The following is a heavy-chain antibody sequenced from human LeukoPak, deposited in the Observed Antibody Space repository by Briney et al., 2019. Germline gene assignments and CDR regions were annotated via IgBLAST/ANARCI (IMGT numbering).Heavy chain of an antibody. CDR3: AREDGYDSSGYTPEFDY. CDR1: GYTFTSYA. V-gene: IGHV1-3*01. CDR2: INAGNGNT. Sequence: ASVKVSCKASGYTFTSYAMHWVRQAPGQRLEWMGWINAGNGNTKYSQKFQGRVTITRDTSASTAYMELSSLRSEDTAVYYCAREDGYDSSGYTPEFDYWGQGTLVTVSS. J-gene: IGHJ4*02. D-gene: IGHD3-22*01.